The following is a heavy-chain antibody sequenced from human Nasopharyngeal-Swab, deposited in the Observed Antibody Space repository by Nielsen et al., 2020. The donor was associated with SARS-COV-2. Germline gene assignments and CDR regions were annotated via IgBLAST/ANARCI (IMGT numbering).Heavy chain of an antibody. Sequence: SETLSLTCTVSGGSISSYYWSWIRQPSGKGLEWIGYIYYSGSTNYNPSLKSRVTISVDTSKNQFSLKLNSVTAADTAVYYCARDSTPVYYYYYYMDVWGKGTTVTVSS. CDR3: ARDSTPVYYYYYYMDV. D-gene: IGHD2-15*01. CDR2: IYYSGST. V-gene: IGHV4-59*01. CDR1: GGSISSYY. J-gene: IGHJ6*03.